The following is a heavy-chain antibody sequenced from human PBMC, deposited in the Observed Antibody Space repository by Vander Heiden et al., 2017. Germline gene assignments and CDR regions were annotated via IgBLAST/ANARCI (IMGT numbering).Heavy chain of an antibody. CDR2: INRGGST. CDR1: GGSLSGFY. D-gene: IGHD4-17*01. J-gene: IGHJ6*02. CDR3: ARGRETVSQSSPV. Sequence: QVQLQQWGAGLLKPSETLSLTCAVYGGSLSGFYWSWIRQPPGKGLEWIGEINRGGSTKYNPALKSRVTISVDTSNNKFSLRLRSVTAADTAVYYYARGRETVSQSSPVGGQGTTFTFSS. V-gene: IGHV4-34*01.